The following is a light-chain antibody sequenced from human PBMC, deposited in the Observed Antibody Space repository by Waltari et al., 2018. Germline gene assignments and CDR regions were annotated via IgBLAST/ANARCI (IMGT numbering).Light chain of an antibody. CDR1: QSVLYSSNNKNY. V-gene: IGKV4-1*01. CDR3: QQYYTSPQT. Sequence: DVVMTQSPDSLAVSLGERATINCKSSQSVLYSSNNKNYLAWFQKQPGQPPKLLIYWASTRESGVPDRFSGSGSGTDFTLTISSLQAEDVAVYYCQQYYTSPQTFGQGTKLEIK. CDR2: WAS. J-gene: IGKJ2*01.